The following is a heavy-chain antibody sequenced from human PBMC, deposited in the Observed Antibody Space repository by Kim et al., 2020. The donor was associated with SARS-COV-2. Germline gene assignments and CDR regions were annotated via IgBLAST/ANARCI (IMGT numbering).Heavy chain of an antibody. CDR1: GFTFSNAW. Sequence: GGSLRLSCAASGFTFSNAWMSWVRQAPGKGLEWVGRIKSKTDGGSTDYAAPVKGRFTISRDDSKNTLYLQMNSLKTEDTAVYYCTTDRTVVTPTGVVDYWGQGTLVTVSS. V-gene: IGHV3-15*01. D-gene: IGHD2-21*02. CDR3: TTDRTVVTPTGVVDY. CDR2: IKSKTDGGST. J-gene: IGHJ4*02.